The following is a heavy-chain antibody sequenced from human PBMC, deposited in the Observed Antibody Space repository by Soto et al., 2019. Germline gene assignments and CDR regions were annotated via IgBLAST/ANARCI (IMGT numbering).Heavy chain of an antibody. Sequence: ASVKVSCKASGDTFRTYTITWMRQAPGRGLEWVGGIIANSAKTNYAQKLQGRVTITTDTSTSTAYMELRSLRSDDTAVYYCAKVVAVAGIPPWFDPWGQGTLVTVSS. CDR1: GDTFRTYT. V-gene: IGHV1-69*05. CDR2: IIANSAKT. D-gene: IGHD6-19*01. J-gene: IGHJ5*02. CDR3: AKVVAVAGIPPWFDP.